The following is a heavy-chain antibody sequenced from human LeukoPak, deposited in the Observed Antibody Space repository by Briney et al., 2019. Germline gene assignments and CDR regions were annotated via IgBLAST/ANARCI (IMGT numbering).Heavy chain of an antibody. Sequence: PGGSLRLSCAASGLTFSDYYMTWIRQAPGKGLEWVAYISSSGSTIYSADSVKGRFTVSRDNAKNSLFLHMNSLRAEDTAIYYCAIQITMIVVVPYFDYWGQGTLVTASS. V-gene: IGHV3-11*04. J-gene: IGHJ4*02. CDR2: ISSSGSTI. D-gene: IGHD3-22*01. CDR1: GLTFSDYY. CDR3: AIQITMIVVVPYFDY.